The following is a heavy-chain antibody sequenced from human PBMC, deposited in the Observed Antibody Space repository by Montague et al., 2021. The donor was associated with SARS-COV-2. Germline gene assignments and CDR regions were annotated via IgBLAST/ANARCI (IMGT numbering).Heavy chain of an antibody. Sequence: SLRLSCAASGFAFSSYAMHWVRQAPGKGLEWVAVISYDGSNKYYADSAKGRFTISRDNSKNTLYLQMNSLRAEDTAFYYCARDLGFYGMDVWGQGTTVTVSS. CDR1: GFAFSSYA. CDR2: ISYDGSNK. CDR3: ARDLGFYGMDV. J-gene: IGHJ6*02. V-gene: IGHV3-30*04.